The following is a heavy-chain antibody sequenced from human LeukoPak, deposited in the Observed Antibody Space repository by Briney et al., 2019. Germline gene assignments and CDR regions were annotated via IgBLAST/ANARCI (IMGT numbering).Heavy chain of an antibody. Sequence: GGSLRLSCAASGFTFSSYSMNWVGQAPGKGLEWVSSISSSSSYIYYADSVKGRFTISRDNAKNSLYLQMNSLRAEDTAVYYCARYENYYDSSGYYYWGQGTLVTVSS. CDR2: ISSSSSYI. CDR1: GFTFSSYS. D-gene: IGHD3-22*01. V-gene: IGHV3-21*01. J-gene: IGHJ4*02. CDR3: ARYENYYDSSGYYY.